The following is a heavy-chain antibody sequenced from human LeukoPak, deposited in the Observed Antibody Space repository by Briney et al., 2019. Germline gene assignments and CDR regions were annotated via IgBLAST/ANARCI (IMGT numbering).Heavy chain of an antibody. V-gene: IGHV4-39*07. J-gene: IGHJ4*02. Sequence: SETLSLTCTVSGGSISSSSYYWGWIRQPPGKGLEWIGSIYYSGSTYYNPSLKSRVTISLDKSRNQFSLNLNSVSAADTAVYYCARSYFGSGTFNGFDYWGQGTLVTVSS. CDR1: GGSISSSSYY. D-gene: IGHD3-10*01. CDR3: ARSYFGSGTFNGFDY. CDR2: IYYSGST.